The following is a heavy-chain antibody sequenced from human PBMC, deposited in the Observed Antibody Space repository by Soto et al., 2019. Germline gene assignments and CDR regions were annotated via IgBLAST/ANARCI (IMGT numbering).Heavy chain of an antibody. V-gene: IGHV1-69*13. CDR1: GGTFSSYA. J-gene: IGHJ4*02. CDR3: ATPGQFPAPFDY. CDR2: IIPIFGTA. Sequence: SVKVSCKASGGTFSSYAISWVRQAPGQGLEWMGGIIPIFGTANYAQKFQGRVTITADESTSTAYMELSGLRSEDTAVYYCATPGQFPAPFDYWGQGTLVTVSS. D-gene: IGHD2-2*01.